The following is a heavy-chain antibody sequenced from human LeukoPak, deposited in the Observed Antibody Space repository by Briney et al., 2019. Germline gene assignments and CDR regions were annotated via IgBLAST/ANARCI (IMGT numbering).Heavy chain of an antibody. CDR3: AHRLEVTTAGLHWFDP. V-gene: IGHV2-5*02. D-gene: IGHD6-13*01. CDR1: GFSLSTSGVG. J-gene: IGHJ5*02. CDR2: IYWDDDK. Sequence: SGPTLVNPTQTLTLICTFSGFSLSTSGVGVGWIRQPPGKALEWLANIYWDDDKRYSPSLKSRLTITKDTSKNQVVLTMTNMDPVDTGTYYCAHRLEVTTAGLHWFDPWGQGTLVTVSS.